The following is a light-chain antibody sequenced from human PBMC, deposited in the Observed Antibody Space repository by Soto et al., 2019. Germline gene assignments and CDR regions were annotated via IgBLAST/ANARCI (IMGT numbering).Light chain of an antibody. J-gene: IGLJ1*01. CDR3: CSYAGSSSYV. CDR2: TVT. Sequence: QSVLTQPRSVSGSPGQSVTISCTGTSSDVGGYNYVSWYQQHPGKAPKLMIYTVTKRPSGVPDRFSGSKSDNTASLTISGLQAYDEADYYCCSYAGSSSYVFGTGTQLTVL. CDR1: SSDVGGYNY. V-gene: IGLV2-11*01.